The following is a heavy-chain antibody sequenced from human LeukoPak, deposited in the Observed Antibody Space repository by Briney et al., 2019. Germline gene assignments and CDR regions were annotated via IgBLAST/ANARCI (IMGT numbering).Heavy chain of an antibody. CDR2: ISGSGGST. J-gene: IGHJ4*02. V-gene: IGHV3-23*01. Sequence: GGSLRLSCAASGFTFSSYAMSWVRQAPGKGLEWVSAISGSGGSTYYADSVKGRFTISRDNSKNTLYPQMNSLRAEDTAVYYCAKDPNRAWQQLASSPFDYWGQGTLVTVSS. CDR1: GFTFSSYA. CDR3: AKDPNRAWQQLASSPFDY. D-gene: IGHD6-13*01.